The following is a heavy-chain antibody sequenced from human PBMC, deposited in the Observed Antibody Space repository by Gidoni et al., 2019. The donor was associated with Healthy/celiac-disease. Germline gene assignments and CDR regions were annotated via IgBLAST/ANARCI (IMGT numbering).Heavy chain of an antibody. V-gene: IGHV3-21*01. D-gene: IGHD2-2*01. CDR1: GFTFSSYS. Sequence: EVQLLESGGGLVKPGGSLRLSCAASGFTFSSYSMNWVRQAPGKGLEWVSSISSSSSYIYYADSVKGRFTISRDNAKNSLYLQMNSLRAEDTAVYYCARDSSSSRLGNYYYYGMDVWGQGTTVTVSS. CDR2: ISSSSSYI. J-gene: IGHJ6*02. CDR3: ARDSSSSRLGNYYYYGMDV.